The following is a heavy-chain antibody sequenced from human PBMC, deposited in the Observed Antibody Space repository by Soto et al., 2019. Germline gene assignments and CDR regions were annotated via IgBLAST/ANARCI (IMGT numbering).Heavy chain of an antibody. CDR2: ISAYNGNT. D-gene: IGHD2-2*01. J-gene: IGHJ6*02. CDR1: GYTFTSYG. Sequence: QVQLVQSGAEVKKPGASVKVSCKASGYTFTSYGISWVRQAPGQGLEWMGWISAYNGNTNYAQKLQGRVTMTTDTSTSTAYMELRSLRSDDTAVSYCPVPAAQTYYYYYGMDVWGQGTTVTVSS. CDR3: PVPAAQTYYYYYGMDV. V-gene: IGHV1-18*01.